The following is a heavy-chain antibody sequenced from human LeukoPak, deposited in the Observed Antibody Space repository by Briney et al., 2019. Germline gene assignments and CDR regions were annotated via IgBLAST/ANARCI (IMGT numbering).Heavy chain of an antibody. CDR3: ARCPAGLDAFDI. CDR1: GGSFSGYY. V-gene: IGHV4-34*01. Sequence: SETLSLTCAVYGGSFSGYYWSWIRQPPGKGLGWIGEINHSGSTNYNPSLKSRVTISVDTSKNQFSLKLSSVTAADTAVYYCARCPAGLDAFDIWGQGTMVTVSA. J-gene: IGHJ3*02. D-gene: IGHD2-2*01. CDR2: INHSGST.